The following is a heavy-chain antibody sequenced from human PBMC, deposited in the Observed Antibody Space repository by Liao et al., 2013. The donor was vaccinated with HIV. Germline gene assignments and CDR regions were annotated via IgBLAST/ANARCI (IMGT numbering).Heavy chain of an antibody. V-gene: IGHV4-30-4*08. CDR3: ARGPRGYSGYVFDY. J-gene: IGHJ4*02. Sequence: QVHLQQWGAGLLKPSQTLSLTCTVSGGSISSGDYSWSWIRQPPGKGLEWIGYMYYSGSTSYKPSLKSRVTISIDASKNQFSLRLTSVTAADTALYYCARGPRGYSGYVFDYWGQGTLVTVSS. D-gene: IGHD5-12*01. CDR2: MYYSGST. CDR1: GGSISSGDYS.